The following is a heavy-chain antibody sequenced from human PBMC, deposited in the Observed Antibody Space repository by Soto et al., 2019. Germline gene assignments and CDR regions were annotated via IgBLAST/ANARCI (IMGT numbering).Heavy chain of an antibody. CDR1: GGSISSYY. V-gene: IGHV4-59*01. CDR3: ARDGGFDPYKGYCSSTSCPVAFDI. D-gene: IGHD2-2*01. Sequence: SETLSLTCTVSGGSISSYYWSWIRQPPGKGLEWIGYIYYSGSTNYNPSLKSRVTISVDTSKNQFSLKLSSVTAADTAVYYCARDGGFDPYKGYCSSTSCPVAFDIWGQGTMVTVAS. CDR2: IYYSGST. J-gene: IGHJ3*02.